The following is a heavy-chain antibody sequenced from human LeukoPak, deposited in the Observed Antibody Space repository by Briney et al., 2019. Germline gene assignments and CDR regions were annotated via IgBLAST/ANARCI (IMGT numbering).Heavy chain of an antibody. CDR1: GFTLSSYA. Sequence: GGSLRLSCAASGFTLSSYAMHWVRQPAGKGLEWVSAIGTAGDTFYPGSVKGRFTISRENAKKSLFLQMNSLRAEDTAVYYCARRNTPHGNFDYWGQGTLVTVSS. CDR3: ARRNTPHGNFDY. J-gene: IGHJ4*02. V-gene: IGHV3-13*01. D-gene: IGHD1-26*01. CDR2: IGTAGDT.